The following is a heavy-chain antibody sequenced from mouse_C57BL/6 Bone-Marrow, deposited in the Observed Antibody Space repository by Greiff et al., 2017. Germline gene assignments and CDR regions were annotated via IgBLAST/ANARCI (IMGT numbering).Heavy chain of an antibody. V-gene: IGHV1-78*01. J-gene: IGHJ2*01. Sequence: VQLQESDAELVKPGASVKISCKVSGYTFTDHTIHWMKQRPEQGLEWIGYIYPRDGSTKYNEKFKGKATLTVDKSSSTAYMQLNSLTSEDSAVYFCARWAYYYYPFFDYWGQGTTLTVSS. CDR2: IYPRDGST. CDR1: GYTFTDHT. CDR3: ARWAYYYYPFFDY. D-gene: IGHD2-4*01.